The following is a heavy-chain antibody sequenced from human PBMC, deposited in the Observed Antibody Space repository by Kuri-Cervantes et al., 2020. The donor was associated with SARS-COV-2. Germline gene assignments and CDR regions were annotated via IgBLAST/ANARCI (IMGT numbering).Heavy chain of an antibody. CDR2: INPDGSYT. D-gene: IGHD6-6*01. J-gene: IGHJ6*02. Sequence: GESLKISCAASGFTFSGHWIHWVRQAPGKGLVWVSRINPDGSYTNNADSVKGRFTLSRDNAKNMLFLQMNSLRAEDTAVYYCARGGSSSDHYYYGMDVWGQGTTVTVSS. CDR1: GFTFSGHW. V-gene: IGHV3-74*01. CDR3: ARGGSSSDHYYYGMDV.